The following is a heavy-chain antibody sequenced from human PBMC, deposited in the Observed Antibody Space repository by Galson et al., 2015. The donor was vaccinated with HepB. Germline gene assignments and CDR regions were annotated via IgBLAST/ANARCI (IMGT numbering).Heavy chain of an antibody. J-gene: IGHJ4*02. CDR3: ATLVSQEAVPIDY. CDR1: GFTFSSYA. D-gene: IGHD6-13*01. V-gene: IGHV3-23*01. CDR2: ISGSGGST. Sequence: SLRLSCAASGFTFSSYAMSWVRQAPGKGLEWVSAISGSGGSTYYADSVKGRFTISRDNSKNTLYLQMNSLRAEDTAVYYCATLVSQEAVPIDYWGQGTLVTVSS.